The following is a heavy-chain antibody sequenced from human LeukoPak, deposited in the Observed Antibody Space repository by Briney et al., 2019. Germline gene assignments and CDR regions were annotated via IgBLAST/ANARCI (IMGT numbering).Heavy chain of an antibody. CDR1: GFTFRTYG. CDR3: ARRGGFDY. V-gene: IGHV3-30*03. Sequence: SGRSLRLSCAASGFTFRTYGMHWVRQAPGKGLEWVAVISYDGSNKYYADSVKGRFTISRDNSKNTLYLQMNSLRAEDTAVYYCARRGGFDYWGQGTLVTVSS. CDR2: ISYDGSNK. D-gene: IGHD2-15*01. J-gene: IGHJ4*02.